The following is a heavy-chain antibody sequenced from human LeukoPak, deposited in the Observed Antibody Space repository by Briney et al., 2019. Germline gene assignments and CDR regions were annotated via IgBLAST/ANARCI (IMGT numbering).Heavy chain of an antibody. CDR2: ITTSSTYT. CDR1: GFTFSSYS. D-gene: IGHD1-26*01. Sequence: RTGGSLRLSCAASGFTFSSYSMNWVRQAPGKGLEWVSSITTSSTYTFYADSVKGRFTISRDNARNSLYLQMNSLRVEDTAVYYCARGPVGATRTWDYWGQGTLVTVSS. J-gene: IGHJ4*02. V-gene: IGHV3-21*01. CDR3: ARGPVGATRTWDY.